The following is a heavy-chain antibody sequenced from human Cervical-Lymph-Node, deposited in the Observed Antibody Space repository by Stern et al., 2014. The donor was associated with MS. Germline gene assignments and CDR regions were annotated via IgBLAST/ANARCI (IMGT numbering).Heavy chain of an antibody. CDR1: GFTFSSYG. J-gene: IGHJ4*02. CDR3: AKDSRRDGPYFDY. V-gene: IGHV3-30*18. CDR2: ISYDGSNK. D-gene: IGHD5-24*01. Sequence: VQLLESGGGVVQPGRSLRLSCAASGFTFSSYGMHWVRQAPGKGLEWVAVISYDGSNKYYADSVKGRFTISRDNSKNTLYLQMNSLRAEDTAVYYCAKDSRRDGPYFDYWGQGTLVTVSS.